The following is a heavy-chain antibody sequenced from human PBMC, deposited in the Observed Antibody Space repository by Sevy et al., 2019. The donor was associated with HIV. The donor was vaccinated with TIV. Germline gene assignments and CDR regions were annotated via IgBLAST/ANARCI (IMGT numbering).Heavy chain of an antibody. D-gene: IGHD3-22*01. Sequence: GGSLILSCAVSGFSFDSYGMTWVRQAPGKGLEWVSAISGSGTRTYYADSVKGRFIISRDNSKNTLDLQMNSLRAEDTGIYYCAKGGGGHYDPDEIAYYFYYYNMDVWGKGTTVTVSS. CDR1: GFSFDSYG. CDR2: ISGSGTRT. CDR3: AKGGGGHYDPDEIAYYFYYYNMDV. J-gene: IGHJ6*03. V-gene: IGHV3-23*01.